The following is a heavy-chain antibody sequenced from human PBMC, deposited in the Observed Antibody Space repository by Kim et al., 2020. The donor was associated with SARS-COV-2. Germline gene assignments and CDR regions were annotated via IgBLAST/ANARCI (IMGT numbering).Heavy chain of an antibody. D-gene: IGHD3-22*01. CDR3: ASNRYYDSSGYSPFDY. V-gene: IGHV3-23*01. CDR1: GFTFSSYA. CDR2: ISGSGGST. J-gene: IGHJ4*02. Sequence: GGSLRLSCAASGFTFSSYAMSWVRQAPGKGLEWVSAISGSGGSTYYAHSVKGRFTISRDNFKNTLYLQMNSRRAEDTAVDYCASNRYYDSSGYSPFDYWGRETQSTGSS.